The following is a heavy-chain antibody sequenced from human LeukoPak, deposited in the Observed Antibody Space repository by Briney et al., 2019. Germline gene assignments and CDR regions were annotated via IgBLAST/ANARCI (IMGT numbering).Heavy chain of an antibody. CDR2: IKQDGSEK. V-gene: IGHV3-7*01. CDR3: ARDAAFDI. Sequence: PGGSLRLSCAASGVMFPSYWMTWVRQAPGKGLEWVANIKQDGSEKYYVDSVKGRFTISRDNAKNSVYLQMNSLRAEDTAVYYCARDAAFDIWGQGTMVTVSS. J-gene: IGHJ3*02. CDR1: GVMFPSYW.